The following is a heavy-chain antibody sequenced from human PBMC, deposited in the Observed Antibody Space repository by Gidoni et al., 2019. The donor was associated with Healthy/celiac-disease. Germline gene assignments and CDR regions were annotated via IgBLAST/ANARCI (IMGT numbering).Heavy chain of an antibody. CDR3: AKDLLSAVTTRRREYYYYMDV. V-gene: IGHV3-30*18. CDR2: ISYDGSNK. CDR1: GFTFSSYG. J-gene: IGHJ6*03. Sequence: QVQLVESGGGVVQPGRSLILSCAASGFTFSSYGMHWVRQAPGKGLEWVAVISYDGSNKYYADSVKGRFTISRDNSKNTLYLQMNSLRAEDTAVYYCAKDLLSAVTTRRREYYYYMDVWGKGTTVTVSS. D-gene: IGHD4-17*01.